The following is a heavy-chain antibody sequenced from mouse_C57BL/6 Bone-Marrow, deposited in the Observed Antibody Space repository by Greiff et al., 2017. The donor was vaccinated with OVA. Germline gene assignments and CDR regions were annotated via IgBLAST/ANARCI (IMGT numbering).Heavy chain of an antibody. D-gene: IGHD4-1*01. CDR2: IYPRSGNT. V-gene: IGHV1-81*01. CDR3: ALTQYFDV. Sequence: VQRVESGAELARPGASVKLSCKASGYTLTSYGISWVKQRTGQGLEWIGGIYPRSGNTYYNEKFKGKATLTADKSSSTAYMELRSLTSEDSAVYFCALTQYFDVWGTGTTVTVSS. J-gene: IGHJ1*03. CDR1: GYTLTSYG.